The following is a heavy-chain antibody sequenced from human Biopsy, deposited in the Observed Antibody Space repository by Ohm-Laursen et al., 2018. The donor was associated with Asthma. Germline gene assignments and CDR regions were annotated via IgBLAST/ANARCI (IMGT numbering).Heavy chain of an antibody. Sequence: SETLSLTCSLSGGSGGYMKSGNYYWGWIRQPPGKGLEWIRSIYYSGTTYYNPSLESRVTVSADTSKNQFSLKLTSVTAADTAVYYCVRGSSSWHHGPFHYYYGLDVWGQGTTATVSS. D-gene: IGHD6-13*01. V-gene: IGHV4-39*01. CDR2: IYYSGTT. J-gene: IGHJ6*02. CDR1: GGSGGYMKSGNYY. CDR3: VRGSSSWHHGPFHYYYGLDV.